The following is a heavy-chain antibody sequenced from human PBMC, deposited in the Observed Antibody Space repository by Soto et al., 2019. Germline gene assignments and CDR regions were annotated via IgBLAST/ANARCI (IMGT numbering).Heavy chain of an antibody. CDR1: GFTFDKYA. CDR3: ARDYDFWSGSNSCFDY. V-gene: IGHV3-23*01. Sequence: GGSLRLSCAASGFTFDKYAFAWVRQAPEKGLEWVSAITVAGDNKFYADSVKGRFTISRDNAKNTLYLQMNSLRAEDTAVYYCARDYDFWSGSNSCFDYWGQGTLVTAPQ. D-gene: IGHD3-3*01. J-gene: IGHJ4*02. CDR2: ITVAGDNK.